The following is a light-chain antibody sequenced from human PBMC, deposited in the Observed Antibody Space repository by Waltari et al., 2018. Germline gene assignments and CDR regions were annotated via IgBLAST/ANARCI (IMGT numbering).Light chain of an antibody. V-gene: IGLV2-14*01. CDR2: GVS. CDR1: DSDVGAYDF. Sequence: QSALTQPASVSGSPGQSITISCSGTDSDVGAYDFVPWYQQHPGKAPHLIIYGVSNRPSGISNRFSASKSGNTASLTISGLQAEDEADYYCSSYTTSSAPGVFGTGTRVTVL. J-gene: IGLJ1*01. CDR3: SSYTTSSAPGV.